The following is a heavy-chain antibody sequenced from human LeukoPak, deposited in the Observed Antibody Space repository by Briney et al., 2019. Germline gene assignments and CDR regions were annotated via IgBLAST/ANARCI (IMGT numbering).Heavy chain of an antibody. D-gene: IGHD3-22*01. Sequence: PGGSLRLSCAASGFTFSSYAMSWVRQAPGKGLEWVSAISHSGDNTHYADSVKGRFTISRDNAKNSLYLQMNSLRAEDTAVYYCARVLDSSGYYYYYGMDVWGQGTTVTVSS. CDR3: ARVLDSSGYYYYYGMDV. CDR2: ISHSGDNT. J-gene: IGHJ6*02. V-gene: IGHV3-23*01. CDR1: GFTFSSYA.